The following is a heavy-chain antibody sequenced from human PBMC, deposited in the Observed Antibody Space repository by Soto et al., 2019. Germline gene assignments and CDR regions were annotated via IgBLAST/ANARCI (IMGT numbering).Heavy chain of an antibody. J-gene: IGHJ6*02. CDR1: GFTFSRYG. Sequence: QVQLVESGGGVVQPGRSLRLSCAASGFTFSRYGMHWVRQAPDKGLEWVAVIWYDGSNKYYADSVKGRFTISRDNSKNTLYLQVNSLRAEDTAVYYCAKDRSSSLDAMDVWGQGTTVTVSS. D-gene: IGHD6-13*01. V-gene: IGHV3-33*06. CDR3: AKDRSSSLDAMDV. CDR2: IWYDGSNK.